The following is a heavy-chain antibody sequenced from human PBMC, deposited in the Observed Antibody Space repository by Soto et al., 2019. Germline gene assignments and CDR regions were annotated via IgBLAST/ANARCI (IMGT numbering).Heavy chain of an antibody. J-gene: IGHJ6*02. CDR2: INPNSGGT. CDR1: GYTFTGYY. V-gene: IGHV1-2*04. D-gene: IGHD3-22*01. Sequence: GASVKVSCKASGYTFTGYYMHWVRQAPGQGLEWMGWINPNSGGTNYAQKFQGWVTMTRDTSISTAYMELSRLRSDDTAVYYCARDYFELPRIGYGMDVWGQGTTVTVSS. CDR3: ARDYFELPRIGYGMDV.